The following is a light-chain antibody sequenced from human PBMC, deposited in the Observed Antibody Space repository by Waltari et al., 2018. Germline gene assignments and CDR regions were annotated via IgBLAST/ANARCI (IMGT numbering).Light chain of an antibody. J-gene: IGKJ1*01. V-gene: IGKV1-5*03. Sequence: DIQMTQSPSTLSASVGDRVRITCRASQSLSSWLAWYQQKPGKAPKLLIYKASSLESGVPSRFSGSGSGTEFTLTISSLQPDDFATYYCQQYNGYTWTFGQGTKVESK. CDR2: KAS. CDR1: QSLSSW. CDR3: QQYNGYTWT.